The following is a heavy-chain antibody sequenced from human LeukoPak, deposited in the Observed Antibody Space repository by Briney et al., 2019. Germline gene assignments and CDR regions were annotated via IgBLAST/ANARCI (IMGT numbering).Heavy chain of an antibody. CDR1: GYTFTDYD. V-gene: IGHV1-18*01. D-gene: IGHD1-7*01. CDR3: ARRGLGTTQRYFEY. J-gene: IGHJ4*02. Sequence: ASVKVSCKASGYTFTDYDITWVRQAPGQGLGWMGWISAYNGHTNYAQKLQGRITVTTDTSTSTSYMELRSLRSDDTAVYYCARRGLGTTQRYFEYWGQGTLVTVSS. CDR2: ISAYNGHT.